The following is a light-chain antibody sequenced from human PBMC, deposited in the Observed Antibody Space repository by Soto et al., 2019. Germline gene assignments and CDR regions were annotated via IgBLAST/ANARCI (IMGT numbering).Light chain of an antibody. CDR3: QSFDSSLNGWV. CDR2: GNT. J-gene: IGLJ3*02. CDR1: SSNIGAGHD. V-gene: IGLV1-40*01. Sequence: QSVLTQPPSVSGAPGQRVTISCTGSSSNIGAGHDVHWYQPVPGTAPKLLVSGNTNRPSGVPDRFSGSNSGTSASLAITGLQAEDEADYYCQSFDSSLNGWVFGGGTKLTVL.